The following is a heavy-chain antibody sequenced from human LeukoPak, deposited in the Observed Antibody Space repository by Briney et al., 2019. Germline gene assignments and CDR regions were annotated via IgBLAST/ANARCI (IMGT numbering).Heavy chain of an antibody. CDR3: ARDSYKNIDY. D-gene: IGHD1-1*01. J-gene: IGHJ4*02. CDR1: GFTFTSYW. Sequence: GGSLRLSCVASGFTFTSYWMHWVRQAPGKGLEWLSRTNTDGTSTAFADSVKGRFTVSRDNAKNTVYLQMNSLRAEDTAVYYCARDSYKNIDYWGQGLLVTVSS. CDR2: TNTDGTST. V-gene: IGHV3-74*03.